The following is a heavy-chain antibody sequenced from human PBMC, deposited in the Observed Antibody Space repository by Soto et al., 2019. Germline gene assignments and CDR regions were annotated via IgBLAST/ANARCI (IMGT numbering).Heavy chain of an antibody. Sequence: GASVKASSKASGGALTSYAISWVRQAPGQGLEWMGWISANNGNTNYAQKLQGRVTMTTDKSTSTAYMEMRSLRSDDTAVYYCAREFDYWGQGTLVTVSS. CDR2: ISANNGNT. CDR3: AREFDY. V-gene: IGHV1-18*01. J-gene: IGHJ4*02. CDR1: GGALTSYA.